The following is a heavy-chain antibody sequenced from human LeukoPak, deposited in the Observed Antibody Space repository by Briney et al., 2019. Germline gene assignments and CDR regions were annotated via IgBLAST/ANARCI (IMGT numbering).Heavy chain of an antibody. CDR1: GFTFSTYE. Sequence: GGSLRLSCAASGFTFSTYEMNWVRQAPGRGLEWVSYISSSGSTIFYADSVKGRFTISRDNAKNSLYLQMSSLRVEDSAVYYCARDVRNGYYFDYWGQGTLSPSPQ. D-gene: IGHD2-8*01. CDR2: ISSSGSTI. CDR3: ARDVRNGYYFDY. J-gene: IGHJ4*02. V-gene: IGHV3-48*03.